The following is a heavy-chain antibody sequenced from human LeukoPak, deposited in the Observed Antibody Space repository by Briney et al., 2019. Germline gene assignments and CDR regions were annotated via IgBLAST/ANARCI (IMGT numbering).Heavy chain of an antibody. CDR3: ARGVDY. J-gene: IGHJ4*02. Sequence: SETLSLTCAVFDGSSSGYFWTWFRLSPGKGLEWLGEINQSGTTNYNPSLKGRVTISVDSSKSQFSLYLNSMTAADSAIYYCARGVDYWGQGTPVTVSS. V-gene: IGHV4-34*01. CDR2: INQSGTT. CDR1: DGSSSGYF.